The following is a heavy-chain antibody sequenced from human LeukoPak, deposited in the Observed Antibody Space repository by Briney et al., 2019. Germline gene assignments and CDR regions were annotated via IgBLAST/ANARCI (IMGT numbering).Heavy chain of an antibody. CDR3: ARGGVFYDSSGYYFDY. V-gene: IGHV1-2*02. CDR1: GYTFTGYY. Sequence: WASVKVSCKASGYTFTGYYMHWVRQAPGQGLEWMGWINPNSGGTNYAQKFQGRVTMTRDTSISTAYMELSRLRSDDTAVYYCARGGVFYDSSGYYFDYWGQGTPVTVSS. D-gene: IGHD3-22*01. J-gene: IGHJ4*02. CDR2: INPNSGGT.